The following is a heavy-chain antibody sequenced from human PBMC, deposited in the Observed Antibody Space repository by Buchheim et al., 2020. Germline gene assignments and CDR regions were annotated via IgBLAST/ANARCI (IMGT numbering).Heavy chain of an antibody. D-gene: IGHD3-9*01. CDR2: IHYRGTT. Sequence: QVQLQESGPGLVKPSQTLSLTCTVSGGTISRDDDYWNWIRQPPGKGLDWIGYIHYRGTTYFNPSLLSRVSMSVDTSKNQFSLNVSSVTAADTAVYYCARSPGYDILTDHYLRHNWFDPWGQGTL. J-gene: IGHJ5*02. CDR1: GGTISRDDDY. CDR3: ARSPGYDILTDHYLRHNWFDP. V-gene: IGHV4-30-4*01.